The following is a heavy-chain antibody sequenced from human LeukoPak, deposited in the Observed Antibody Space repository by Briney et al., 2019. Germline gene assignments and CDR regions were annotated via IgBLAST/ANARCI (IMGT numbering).Heavy chain of an antibody. Sequence: ASVTVYWKDSGHTGTSSGISWVRLAAGQGFEWMALISAYNGNTNYAQTLQGRVTMTTDTSTSTAYMELRSLRSDDTAVYYCARDTRYSSGYYFDAFDIWGQGTMVTVSS. J-gene: IGHJ3*02. D-gene: IGHD3-22*01. CDR1: GHTGTSSG. CDR3: ARDTRYSSGYYFDAFDI. CDR2: ISAYNGNT. V-gene: IGHV1-18*01.